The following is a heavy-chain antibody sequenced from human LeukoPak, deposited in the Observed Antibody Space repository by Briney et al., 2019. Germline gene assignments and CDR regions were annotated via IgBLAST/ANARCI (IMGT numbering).Heavy chain of an antibody. CDR1: GFTFSSYS. D-gene: IGHD5-12*01. CDR3: ARDIGGDGYNYYFSVFWSAFDI. Sequence: PGGSLRLSCAASGFTFSSYSMNWVRQAPGKGLEWVSSISSSSSYIYYADSVKGRFTISRDNAKNSLYLQMNSLRAEDTAVYYCARDIGGDGYNYYFSVFWSAFDIWGQGTMVTVSS. J-gene: IGHJ3*02. V-gene: IGHV3-21*01. CDR2: ISSSSSYI.